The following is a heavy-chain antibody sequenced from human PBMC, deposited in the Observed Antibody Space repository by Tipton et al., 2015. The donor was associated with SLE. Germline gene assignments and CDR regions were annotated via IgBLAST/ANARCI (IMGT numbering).Heavy chain of an antibody. CDR2: VNPDGGSI. V-gene: IGHV1-46*01. D-gene: IGHD5-12*01. CDR1: GYTFTRYY. J-gene: IGHJ4*02. CDR3: ARANPFYSGYDFDY. Sequence: QLVQSGPEVKKPGASVKVSCKASGYTFTRYYIHWVRQAPGQGLEWMGIVNPDGGSIRYAQKFQGRVTMTRDTSTSTASMDLRSLRSDDTAVYYCARANPFYSGYDFDYWGQGTLVTVSS.